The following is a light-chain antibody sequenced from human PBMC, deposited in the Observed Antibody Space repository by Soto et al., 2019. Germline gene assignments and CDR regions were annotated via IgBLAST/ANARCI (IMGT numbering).Light chain of an antibody. Sequence: EIVLTQSPGTLSLSPGERATLSCRASQSLSTNSLAWYQQKPGQTPRLLIYAASTRDTDIPDRFNGSGSGTDFALTISRLEPEDFALYYCQQYGASPITFGPGTKVDIK. CDR3: QQYGASPIT. V-gene: IGKV3-20*01. CDR1: QSLSTNS. J-gene: IGKJ3*01. CDR2: AAS.